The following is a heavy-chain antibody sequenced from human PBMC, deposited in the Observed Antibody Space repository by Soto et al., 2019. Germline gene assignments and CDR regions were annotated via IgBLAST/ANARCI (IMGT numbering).Heavy chain of an antibody. V-gene: IGHV3-74*01. CDR2: INSDGSSR. Sequence: EVQLVESGGGLVQPGGSLRLSCAGFGFTFSGYWMHWVRQVPGKGLVWVSRINSDGSSRNYADSVKGRFSISRDNAKNTVYLQVNSLRAEDTAVYYCARGKSGGYYNDYWGQGTLVTVSS. CDR3: ARGKSGGYYNDY. J-gene: IGHJ4*02. CDR1: GFTFSGYW. D-gene: IGHD3-22*01.